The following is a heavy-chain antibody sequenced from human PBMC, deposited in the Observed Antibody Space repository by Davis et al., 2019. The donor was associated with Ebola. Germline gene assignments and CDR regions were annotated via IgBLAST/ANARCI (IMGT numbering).Heavy chain of an antibody. D-gene: IGHD3-22*01. Sequence: GGSLRLSCAASGFTYSSYTMNWVRQAPGKGLEWVSSISVSSSYIYYADSVKGRFTISRDNAKNSLYLQMNSLRAEDTAVYYCARDRWGITMIVVDHAFDIWGQGTMVTVSS. CDR3: ARDRWGITMIVVDHAFDI. V-gene: IGHV3-21*01. J-gene: IGHJ3*02. CDR1: GFTYSSYT. CDR2: ISVSSSYI.